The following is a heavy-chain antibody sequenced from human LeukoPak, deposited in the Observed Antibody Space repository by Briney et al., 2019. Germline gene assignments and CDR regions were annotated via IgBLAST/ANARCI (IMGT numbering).Heavy chain of an antibody. CDR2: IKKDGSEE. V-gene: IGHV3-7*03. J-gene: IGHJ4*02. CDR1: GFTLKNYW. Sequence: GGSLRLSCAASGFTLKNYWMSWVRQAPGKGLEWVADIKKDGSEEYYVDSVKGRFNISRDNAKNSLFLQMSSLRAEDTAIYYCARGPFSRDNFDYWGQGALVTVSS. D-gene: IGHD5-24*01. CDR3: ARGPFSRDNFDY.